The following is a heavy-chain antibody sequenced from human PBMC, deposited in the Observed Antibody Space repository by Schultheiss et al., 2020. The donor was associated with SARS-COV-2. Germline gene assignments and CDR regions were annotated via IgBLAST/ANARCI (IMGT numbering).Heavy chain of an antibody. CDR3: ARDRRVTMVRGSYGMDV. D-gene: IGHD3-10*01. CDR2: IWYDGSNK. Sequence: GGSLRLSCAASGFTFSSYGMHWVRQAPGKGLEWVAVIWYDGSNKYYADSVKGRFTISRDNSKNTLYLQMNSLRAEDTAVYYCARDRRVTMVRGSYGMDVWGQGTTVTVSS. J-gene: IGHJ6*02. V-gene: IGHV3-33*01. CDR1: GFTFSSYG.